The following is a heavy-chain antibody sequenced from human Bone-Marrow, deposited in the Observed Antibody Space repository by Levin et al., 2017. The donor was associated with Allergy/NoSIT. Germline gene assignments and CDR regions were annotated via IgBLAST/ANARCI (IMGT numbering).Heavy chain of an antibody. V-gene: IGHV3-7*01. Sequence: TGGSLRLSCASSGFTFSGYWLAWVRQAPGKGLEWVANINRDGGDGYYLDPVKGRFTISRDNARNSPDLQMNSLRVEDTAVYYCARDGAWSFEFWGQGTLVTVSS. CDR2: INRDGGDG. D-gene: IGHD2-8*01. CDR3: ARDGAWSFEF. CDR1: GFTFSGYW. J-gene: IGHJ4*02.